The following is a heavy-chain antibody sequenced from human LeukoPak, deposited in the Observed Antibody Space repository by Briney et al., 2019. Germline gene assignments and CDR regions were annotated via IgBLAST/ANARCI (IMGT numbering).Heavy chain of an antibody. CDR1: GYTFTGYY. V-gene: IGHV1-2*02. CDR3: ARGPSITMVRGGQWYYYMDV. Sequence: ASVRVSCKASGYTFTGYYMHWVRQAPGQGLEWMGWINPNSGGTNYAQKFQGRITMTRDTSISTAYMELSRLRSDDTAVYYCARGPSITMVRGGQWYYYMDVWGKGTTVTISS. CDR2: INPNSGGT. D-gene: IGHD3-10*01. J-gene: IGHJ6*03.